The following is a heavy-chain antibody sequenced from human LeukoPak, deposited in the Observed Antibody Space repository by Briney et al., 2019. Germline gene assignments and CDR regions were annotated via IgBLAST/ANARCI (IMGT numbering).Heavy chain of an antibody. Sequence: GGSLRLSCAASGFTFSSYSMNWVRQAPGKGLEWVSSISSSSYIYYADSVKGRFTISRDNAKNSLYLQMNSLRAEDTAVYYCARGESSGAFDYWGQGTLVTVSS. CDR1: GFTFSSYS. CDR3: ARGESSGAFDY. D-gene: IGHD3-10*01. CDR2: ISSSSYI. J-gene: IGHJ4*02. V-gene: IGHV3-21*01.